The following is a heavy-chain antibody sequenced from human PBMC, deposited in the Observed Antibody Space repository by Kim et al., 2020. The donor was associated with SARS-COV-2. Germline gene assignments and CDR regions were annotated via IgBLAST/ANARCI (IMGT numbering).Heavy chain of an antibody. V-gene: IGHV5-51*01. CDR2: IYPGDSDT. Sequence: GESLKISCKASGYTFSNYWIGWVRQMPGQGLEWMGIIYPGDSDTEYNPSFEGQVTITADESISTAYLQWNSLTASDSAKYYCARHIAVIGKNGYFDSWGQGILATVSS. D-gene: IGHD6-19*01. J-gene: IGHJ4*02. CDR1: GYTFSNYW. CDR3: ARHIAVIGKNGYFDS.